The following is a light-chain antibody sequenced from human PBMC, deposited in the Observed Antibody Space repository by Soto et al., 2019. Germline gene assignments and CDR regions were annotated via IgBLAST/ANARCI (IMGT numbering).Light chain of an antibody. CDR3: QQHNGWPLT. CDR2: GAS. CDR1: QSVGSN. J-gene: IGKJ4*01. Sequence: EIVMTQSPATLSVSPGERATLSCRGSQSVGSNLAWYQQKPGQAPRLLIYGASTRATGVPARFSGSGSGTEFTFTISRLQSEDFAVYYCQQHNGWPLTFGGGTKVEI. V-gene: IGKV3-15*01.